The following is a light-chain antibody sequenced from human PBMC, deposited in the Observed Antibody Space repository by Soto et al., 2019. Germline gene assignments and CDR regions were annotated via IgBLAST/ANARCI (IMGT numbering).Light chain of an antibody. Sequence: EFVLTQSPGTLSLSPGERATLSCRASQTVRNNYLAWYQQKPGQAPRLLIYDASSRATGIPDRFSGGGSGTDFTLTISRLEPEDFATYHCQQLNSYPRTFGQGTKVDIK. CDR1: QTVRNNY. CDR2: DAS. CDR3: QQLNSYPRT. V-gene: IGKV3-20*01. J-gene: IGKJ2*01.